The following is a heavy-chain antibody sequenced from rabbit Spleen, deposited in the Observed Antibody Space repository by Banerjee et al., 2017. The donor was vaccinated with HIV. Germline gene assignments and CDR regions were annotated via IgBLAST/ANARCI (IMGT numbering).Heavy chain of an antibody. CDR2: IYAAGSGST. V-gene: IGHV1S45*01. J-gene: IGHJ4*01. Sequence: QEQLEESGGDLVQPEGSLTLTCTASGFSFSSSYYMCWVRQAPGKGLEWIACIYAAGSGSTVYANWAKGRFTISKTSSTTVTLQVTSLTAADTATYFCARETWGSTGNYGLWGPGTLVTVS. CDR3: ARETWGSTGNYGL. D-gene: IGHD7-1*01. CDR1: GFSFSSSYY.